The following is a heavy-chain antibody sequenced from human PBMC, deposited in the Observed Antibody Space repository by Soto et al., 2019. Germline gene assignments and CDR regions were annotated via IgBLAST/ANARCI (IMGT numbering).Heavy chain of an antibody. V-gene: IGHV1-24*01. CDR3: ATDSDATGYALRDFDI. J-gene: IGHJ3*02. CDR1: GYTLTEFS. CDR2: FDPRKGET. D-gene: IGHD2-2*01. Sequence: GASVKVSCKASGYTLTEFSMHWVRQAPGGGLEWLGGFDPRKGETIYAQKFQGRVAMTEDTSTDTAYMELSRLRSDDTAVYYCATDSDATGYALRDFDIWGQGTMV.